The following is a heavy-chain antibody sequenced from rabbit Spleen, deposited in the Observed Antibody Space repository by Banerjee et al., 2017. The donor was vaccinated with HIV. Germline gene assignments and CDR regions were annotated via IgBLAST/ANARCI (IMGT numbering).Heavy chain of an antibody. CDR2: MNTYTTKT. Sequence: QSLEESGGDLVKPGASLTLTCTASGFSFSSSYYMCWVRQAPGKGLEWIGCMNTYTTKTVYATWAKDPCTISKTSATTVTLQMTSLTAADTATYFCARDLVAVIGWNFNLWGPGTLVTVS. V-gene: IGHV1S40*01. D-gene: IGHD1-1*01. CDR1: GFSFSSSYY. CDR3: ARDLVAVIGWNFNL. J-gene: IGHJ4*01.